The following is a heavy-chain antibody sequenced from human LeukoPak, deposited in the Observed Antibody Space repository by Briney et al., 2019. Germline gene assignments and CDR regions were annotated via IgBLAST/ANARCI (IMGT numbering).Heavy chain of an antibody. J-gene: IGHJ4*02. V-gene: IGHV3-48*03. Sequence: GGSLRLSCAASGFTFSSYEMNWVRQAPGKGLEWVSYISSSGSTIYYADSVKGRFTISRDNAKNSLYLQMNGLRAEDTAVYYCARWGIAAAGTYYFDYWGQGTLVTVSS. CDR1: GFTFSSYE. CDR2: ISSSGSTI. D-gene: IGHD6-13*01. CDR3: ARWGIAAAGTYYFDY.